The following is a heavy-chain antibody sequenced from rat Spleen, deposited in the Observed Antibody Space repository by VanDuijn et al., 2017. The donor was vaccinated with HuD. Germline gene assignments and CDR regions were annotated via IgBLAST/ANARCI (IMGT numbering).Heavy chain of an antibody. CDR1: GFTFSHYD. CDR3: ARAGYLRDWYFDF. CDR2: ISYDGSST. D-gene: IGHD2-2*01. Sequence: EVQLVESGGGLVQPGRSMKLSCAASGFTFSHYDMAWVRQAPKKGLEWVAFISYDGSSTYYRDSVKGRFTISRDNAKSTLYLQMDSLRSEDTATYYCARAGYLRDWYFDFWGPGTMVTVSS. J-gene: IGHJ1*01. V-gene: IGHV5-7*01.